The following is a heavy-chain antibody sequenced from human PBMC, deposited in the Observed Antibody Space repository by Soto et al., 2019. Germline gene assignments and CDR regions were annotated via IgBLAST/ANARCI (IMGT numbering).Heavy chain of an antibody. CDR1: GFTFSSYA. CDR3: ENRPGYVFWSGYYID. V-gene: IGHV3-23*01. D-gene: IGHD3-3*01. J-gene: IGHJ4*02. CDR2: ISGSGGST. Sequence: EVQLLESGGGLVQPGGSLRLSRAASGFTFSSYAMSWVRQAPGKGLEWVSAISGSGGSTYYADSVKGRFTISRDNSKNTLYLQMNSLRAEDRAVYYCENRPGYVFWSGYYIDWGQGTLVTVSS.